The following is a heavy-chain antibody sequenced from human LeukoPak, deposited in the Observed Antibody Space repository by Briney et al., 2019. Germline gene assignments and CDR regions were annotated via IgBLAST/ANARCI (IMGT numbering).Heavy chain of an antibody. Sequence: GGSLRLSCAASGFSFSSYAMNWVRQAPGKGLEWVSVICGSSSSTYYVDSVKGRFTISRDNSKNTLYLQMNSLRAEDTAVYYCAKDRTITMVREPYGMDVWGQGTTVTVSS. CDR2: ICGSSSST. D-gene: IGHD3-10*01. J-gene: IGHJ6*02. CDR3: AKDRTITMVREPYGMDV. CDR1: GFSFSSYA. V-gene: IGHV3-23*01.